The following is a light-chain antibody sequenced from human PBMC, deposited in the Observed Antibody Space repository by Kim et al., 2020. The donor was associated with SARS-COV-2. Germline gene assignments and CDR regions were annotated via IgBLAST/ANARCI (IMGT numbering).Light chain of an antibody. CDR1: QSLSSN. CDR2: GAS. CDR3: QQYNNWPIT. V-gene: IGKV3-15*01. J-gene: IGKJ5*01. Sequence: SPRERAARSCRASQSLSSNFAWYLQKPGQAPRLLIYGASTRATDIPARFSGSGSGTEFTLTISSLQSEDFAVYYCQQYNNWPITFGQGTRLEIK.